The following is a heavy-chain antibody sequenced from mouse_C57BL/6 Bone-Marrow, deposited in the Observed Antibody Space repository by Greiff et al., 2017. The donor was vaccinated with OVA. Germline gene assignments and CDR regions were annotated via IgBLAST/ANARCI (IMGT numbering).Heavy chain of an antibody. D-gene: IGHD1-1*01. V-gene: IGHV1-61*01. J-gene: IGHJ4*01. CDR3: AREGDYYYGSSRYYYAMDY. CDR2: IYPSDSET. CDR1: GFTFTSYC. Sequence: VQLQQPGAELVRPGSSVKLSCKASGFTFTSYCMDWVKQRPGQGLEWIGNIYPSDSETHYNQKFQDKATLTVDTSSSTAYMQLSSLTSEDSAVYYCAREGDYYYGSSRYYYAMDYWGQGTSVTVSS.